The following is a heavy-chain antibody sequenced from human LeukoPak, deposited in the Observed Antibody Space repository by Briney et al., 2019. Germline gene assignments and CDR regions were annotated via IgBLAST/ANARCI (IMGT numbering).Heavy chain of an antibody. D-gene: IGHD3-22*01. CDR3: AKRWADSSGSQHYFDY. V-gene: IGHV5-51*01. J-gene: IGHJ4*02. Sequence: GESLKISCTASGYTFSTYWIGWVRQMPGKGLEGMGIIYPGDSDTRYNPSFLGQVTISADKSISTAYLQWSSLRPSDTAMYYCAKRWADSSGSQHYFDYWGQGTLVTASS. CDR2: IYPGDSDT. CDR1: GYTFSTYW.